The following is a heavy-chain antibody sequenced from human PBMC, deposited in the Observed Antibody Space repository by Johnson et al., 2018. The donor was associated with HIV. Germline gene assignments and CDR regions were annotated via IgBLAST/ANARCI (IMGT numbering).Heavy chain of an antibody. J-gene: IGHJ3*02. CDR1: EFTFSKYW. V-gene: IGHV3-7*04. D-gene: IGHD4/OR15-4a*01. CDR3: ARGVRTFDM. Sequence: MLLVESGGGLVQPGGSLRLSCTASEFTFSKYWMTWVRQAPGQGLEWVADIDQDGRAKYYVDSVKGRFTISRDNAKNSLYLQMNTLRAEDTALYFCARGVRTFDMWGQGTMVAVSP. CDR2: IDQDGRAK.